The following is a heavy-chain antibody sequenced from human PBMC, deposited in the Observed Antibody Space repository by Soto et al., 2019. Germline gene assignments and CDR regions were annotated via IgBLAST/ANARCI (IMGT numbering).Heavy chain of an antibody. Sequence: QVQLVQSGAEVKKPGASVKVSCKASGYTFTSYGISWVRQAPGQGLEWMGWISAYNGNTNYAQKLQGRVTMTTDISASSADMELRSPTSHDTAVHYCAKDFGFYSDYCGDGTLVTV. V-gene: IGHV1-18*01. CDR1: GYTFTSYG. CDR3: AKDFGFYSDY. D-gene: IGHD3-3*01. J-gene: IGHJ4*01. CDR2: ISAYNGNT.